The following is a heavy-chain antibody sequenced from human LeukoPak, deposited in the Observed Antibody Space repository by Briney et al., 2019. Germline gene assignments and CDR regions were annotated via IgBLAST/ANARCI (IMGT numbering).Heavy chain of an antibody. Sequence: KPSETLSLTCTVAGISISSYYWSWIRQPPGKRLEWIGYIYYSGSTNYNPSLKSRVIMSVDTSKKQFSLKLSSVTAADTAVYYCARIGWSGQQDYWGQGTLVTVSS. CDR2: IYYSGST. D-gene: IGHD3-3*01. CDR1: GISISSYY. J-gene: IGHJ4*02. V-gene: IGHV4-59*01. CDR3: ARIGWSGQQDY.